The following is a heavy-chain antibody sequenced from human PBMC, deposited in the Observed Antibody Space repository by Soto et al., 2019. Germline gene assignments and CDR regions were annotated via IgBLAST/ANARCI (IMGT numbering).Heavy chain of an antibody. Sequence: SVKVSCKASGGTFSSYAISWVRQAPGQGLEWMGGIIPIFGTANYAQKFQGRVTITADESTSTAYMELSSLRSEDTAVYYCATQVRGVIISDDYYYYGMDVWRQGTTATVSS. CDR3: ATQVRGVIISDDYYYYGMDV. D-gene: IGHD3-10*01. V-gene: IGHV1-69*13. CDR1: GGTFSSYA. CDR2: IIPIFGTA. J-gene: IGHJ6*02.